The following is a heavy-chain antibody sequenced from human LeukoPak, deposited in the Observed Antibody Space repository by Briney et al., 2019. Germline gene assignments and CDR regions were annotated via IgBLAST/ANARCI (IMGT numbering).Heavy chain of an antibody. J-gene: IGHJ6*03. V-gene: IGHV1-3*03. D-gene: IGHD6-19*01. CDR1: GYTFTDSY. CDR3: ARGAAQWLVFMDV. CDR2: INAGNGNT. Sequence: GASVKVSCKTSGYTFTDSYIHWVRQAPGQRLEWMGWINAGNGNTKYSQEFQGRVTITRDTSASTAYMELSSLRSEDMAVYYCARGAAQWLVFMDVWGKGTTVTISS.